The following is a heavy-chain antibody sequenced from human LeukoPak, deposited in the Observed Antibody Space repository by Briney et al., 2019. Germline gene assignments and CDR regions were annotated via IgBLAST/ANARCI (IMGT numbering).Heavy chain of an antibody. CDR1: GFTFSSYA. D-gene: IGHD3-9*01. CDR2: ISGSGGST. V-gene: IGHV3-23*01. Sequence: GGSLRLSCAASGFTFSSYAMSWVRQAPGKGLEWVSAISGSGGSTYYADSVKGRFTISRDNSKNTLYLQMNSLRAEDTAVYYRAKDENLERYFDGLFDYWGQGTLVTVSS. J-gene: IGHJ4*02. CDR3: AKDENLERYFDGLFDY.